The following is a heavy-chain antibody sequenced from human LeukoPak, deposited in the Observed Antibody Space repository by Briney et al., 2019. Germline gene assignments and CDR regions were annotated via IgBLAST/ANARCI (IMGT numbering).Heavy chain of an antibody. V-gene: IGHV3-30*18. J-gene: IGHJ4*02. D-gene: IGHD3-9*01. CDR1: GFTFSSYG. CDR2: ISYDGSNK. Sequence: GGSLRLSCAASGFTFSSYGMHWVRQAPGKGLEWVAVISYDGSNKYYADSVKGRFTISRDNSKNTLYLQMNSLRAEDTAVYYCAKSSNYDILTGYSDYWGQGTLVTVSS. CDR3: AKSSNYDILTGYSDY.